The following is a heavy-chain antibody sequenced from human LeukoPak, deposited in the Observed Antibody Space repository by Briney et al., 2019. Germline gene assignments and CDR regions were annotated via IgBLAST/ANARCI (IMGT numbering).Heavy chain of an antibody. D-gene: IGHD2-15*01. CDR1: GFTVSSNY. CDR2: IDSGGST. Sequence: GGSLRLSCAASGFTVSSNYMSWVRQAPGKGLEWVSVIDSGGSTYYADSVKGRFTISRDNSKNTLYLQMNSLRAEDTAVYYCARDRRSGYYYYYGMDVWGQGTTVTVSS. CDR3: ARDRRSGYYYYYGMDV. V-gene: IGHV3-53*01. J-gene: IGHJ6*02.